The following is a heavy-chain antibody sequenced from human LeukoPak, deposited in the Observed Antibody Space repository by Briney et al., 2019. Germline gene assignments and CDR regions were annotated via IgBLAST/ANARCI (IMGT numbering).Heavy chain of an antibody. CDR2: IYPGDSDT. CDR1: GYGFTSYW. V-gene: IGHV5-51*01. CDR3: ARQSIRVAGTFDY. Sequence: GESLKISCKGSGYGFTSYWIGWVRQMPGKGLEWMGIIYPGDSDTRYSPSFQGQVTISADKSISTAYLQWSSLKASDTAMYYCARQSIRVAGTFDYWGQGTLVTVSS. J-gene: IGHJ4*02. D-gene: IGHD6-19*01.